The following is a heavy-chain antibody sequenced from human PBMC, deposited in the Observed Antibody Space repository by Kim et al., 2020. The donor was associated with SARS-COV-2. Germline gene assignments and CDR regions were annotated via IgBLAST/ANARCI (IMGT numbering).Heavy chain of an antibody. J-gene: IGHJ4*02. D-gene: IGHD6-19*01. Sequence: SETLSLTCTVSSGSINNYYWNWIRQPAGKGLEWIGRIYSSGSTNYNPSLKSRVTMSIDTSKKQFSLKLNSVNAADTAVYFCARGVAGAVFDYWGQGTLVTVSS. V-gene: IGHV4-4*07. CDR1: SGSINNYY. CDR2: IYSSGST. CDR3: ARGVAGAVFDY.